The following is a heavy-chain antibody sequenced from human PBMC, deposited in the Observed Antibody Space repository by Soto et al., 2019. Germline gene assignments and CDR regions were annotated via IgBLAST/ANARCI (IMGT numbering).Heavy chain of an antibody. V-gene: IGHV3-73*02. Sequence: EVQLVESGGGLVQPGGSLKLSCAASGFTFSGSAMHWVRQASGKGLEWVGRIRCKANSYATAYAASVKGRFTISRDDSKNTAYLQMNSLKTEDTAVYYCTNPMASVGPRDCTNGVCSNGGMDVWGQGTTVTVSS. CDR3: TNPMASVGPRDCTNGVCSNGGMDV. CDR2: IRCKANSYAT. CDR1: GFTFSGSA. J-gene: IGHJ6*02. D-gene: IGHD2-8*01.